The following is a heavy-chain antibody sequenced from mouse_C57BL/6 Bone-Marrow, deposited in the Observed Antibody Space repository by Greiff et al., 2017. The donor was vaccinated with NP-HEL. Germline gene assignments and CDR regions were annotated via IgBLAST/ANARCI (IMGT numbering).Heavy chain of an antibody. CDR2: INPSTGGT. Sequence: VQLQQSGPELVKPGASVKISCKASGYSFTGYYMNWVKQSPEKSLEWIGEINPSTGGTTYNQKFKAKATLTVDKSSSTAYMQLKSLTSEDSAVYYCARKRETAQATDYAMDYWGQGTSVTVSS. D-gene: IGHD3-2*02. J-gene: IGHJ4*01. CDR1: GYSFTGYY. CDR3: ARKRETAQATDYAMDY. V-gene: IGHV1-42*01.